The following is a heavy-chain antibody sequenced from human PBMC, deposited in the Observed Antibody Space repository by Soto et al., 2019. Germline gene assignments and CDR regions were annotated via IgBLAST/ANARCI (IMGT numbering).Heavy chain of an antibody. CDR1: GFSRSNARMG. V-gene: IGHV2-26*01. J-gene: IGHJ4*02. CDR3: ARIWLGRYSDY. CDR2: IFSNDEK. Sequence: QVTLKESGPVLVKPTETLTLTCTVSGFSRSNARMGVSWIRQPPGKALEWLAHIFSNDEKAYSTSLKSTLTISKDTSNSQVVCTMTNMDPVDTATYYCARIWLGRYSDYWGQGTLVTVSS. D-gene: IGHD3-10*01.